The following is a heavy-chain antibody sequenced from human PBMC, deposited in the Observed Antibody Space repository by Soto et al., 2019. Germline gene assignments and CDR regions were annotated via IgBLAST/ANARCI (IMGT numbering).Heavy chain of an antibody. J-gene: IGHJ6*02. V-gene: IGHV1-2*04. D-gene: IGHD4-17*01. CDR1: GYTFTAYH. Sequence: QVQLVQSGAEMKKPGASVKVSCKASGYTFTAYHIHWVRQAPGQGLEWMGWINPNSAVSNYAQKFQDWVTMTRDTSISTAYMELSRLRSDDAAVYYCARLLHVDYGDYGMDVWGQGTTVTVSS. CDR3: ARLLHVDYGDYGMDV. CDR2: INPNSAVS.